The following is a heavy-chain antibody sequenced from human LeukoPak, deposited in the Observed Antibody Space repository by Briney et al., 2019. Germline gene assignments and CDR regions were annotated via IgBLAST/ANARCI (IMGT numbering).Heavy chain of an antibody. CDR2: INHSGST. J-gene: IGHJ5*02. CDR1: GGSFSGYY. D-gene: IGHD3-10*01. Sequence: SETLSLTCAVSGGSFSGYYWSWIRQPPGKGLEWIGEINHSGSTNYNPSLKSRVTISVDTSKNQFSLKLSSVTAADTAVYYCARSKRLLWFGELFESDNWFDPWGQGTLVTVSS. V-gene: IGHV4-34*01. CDR3: ARSKRLLWFGELFESDNWFDP.